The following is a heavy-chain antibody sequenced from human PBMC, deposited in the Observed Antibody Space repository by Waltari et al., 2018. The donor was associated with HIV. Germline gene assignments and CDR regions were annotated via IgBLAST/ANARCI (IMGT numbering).Heavy chain of an antibody. D-gene: IGHD3-16*01. V-gene: IGHV5-51*01. J-gene: IGHJ3*02. CDR1: GYSFTNYW. CDR3: AKPDRGSYGACHI. Sequence: EVHLVQSGAEVKKPGQSPKISCRGSGYSFTNYWIVLVRQMPGRGLEWMGIIYLSDSDTRYSPSFQGQVTISADKSISTAYLQWSSLKASDTAMYYCAKPDRGSYGACHIWGQGTMVTVSS. CDR2: IYLSDSDT.